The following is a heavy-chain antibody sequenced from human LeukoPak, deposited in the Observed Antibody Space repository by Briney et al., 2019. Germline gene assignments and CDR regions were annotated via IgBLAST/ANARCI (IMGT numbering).Heavy chain of an antibody. Sequence: SETLSRTCTVSGGSISSYYWSWIRQPAGKGLEWIGRIYTSGSTNYNPSLKSRVTMSVDTSKNQFSLKLSSVTAADTAVYYCARDRYNWNYGTRYFDLWGRGTLVTVSS. J-gene: IGHJ2*01. D-gene: IGHD1-7*01. CDR3: ARDRYNWNYGTRYFDL. V-gene: IGHV4-4*07. CDR1: GGSISSYY. CDR2: IYTSGST.